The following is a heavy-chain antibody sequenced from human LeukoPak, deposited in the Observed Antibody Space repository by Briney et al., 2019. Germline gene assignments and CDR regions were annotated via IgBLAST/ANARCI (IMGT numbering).Heavy chain of an antibody. Sequence: SQTLSLTCTVSGGSISSGDYYWSWIRQPPGKGLEWIAYMYYSGSTYYNPSLKSRITMSADTSKNQLSLKLSSVTAAATAVYYCARPYYYDSSIDPWGQGILVTVSS. CDR3: ARPYYYDSSIDP. D-gene: IGHD3-22*01. V-gene: IGHV4-30-4*01. CDR2: MYYSGST. J-gene: IGHJ5*02. CDR1: GGSISSGDYY.